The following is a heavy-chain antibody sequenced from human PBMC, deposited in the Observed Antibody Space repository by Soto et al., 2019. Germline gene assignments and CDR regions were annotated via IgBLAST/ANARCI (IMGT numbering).Heavy chain of an antibody. CDR3: ARGGFYDFWSGYYSHYYGMDV. Sequence: QVQLQESGPGLVKPSQTLSLTCTVSGGSISSGDYYWSWIRQPPRKGLEWIGYIYYSGSTYYNPSLKSRVTISVDTSKNQFSLKLSSVTAADTAVYYCARGGFYDFWSGYYSHYYGMDVWGQGTTVTVSS. J-gene: IGHJ6*02. D-gene: IGHD3-3*01. CDR2: IYYSGST. CDR1: GGSISSGDYY. V-gene: IGHV4-30-4*01.